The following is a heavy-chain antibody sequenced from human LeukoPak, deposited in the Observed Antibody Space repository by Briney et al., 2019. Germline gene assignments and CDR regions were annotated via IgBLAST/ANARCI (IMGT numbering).Heavy chain of an antibody. CDR2: ISGSGDST. Sequence: RGSLRLSCAASGFTFNTYDMSWVRQAPGKGLEWVSAISGSGDSTYYADSVKGRFTISRDNSKNTLYLQMNSLRAEGTAVYYCARDSGSYWPYWGQGTLVTVSS. CDR1: GFTFNTYD. J-gene: IGHJ4*02. V-gene: IGHV3-23*01. CDR3: ARDSGSYWPY. D-gene: IGHD3-10*01.